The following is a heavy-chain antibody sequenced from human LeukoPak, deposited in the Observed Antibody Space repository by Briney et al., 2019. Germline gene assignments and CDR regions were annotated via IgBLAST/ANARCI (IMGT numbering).Heavy chain of an antibody. Sequence: SETLSLTCTVSGGSISSYYWSWIRQPAGKGLEWIGRIYTSGTTNYNPSLRTRVTMSVDTSKNQFSLKLSSVTAADTAVYYCARGGWELGAFTFDSWGQGTLVTVSS. CDR3: ARGGWELGAFTFDS. CDR1: GGSISSYY. CDR2: IYTSGTT. J-gene: IGHJ4*02. D-gene: IGHD7-27*01. V-gene: IGHV4-4*07.